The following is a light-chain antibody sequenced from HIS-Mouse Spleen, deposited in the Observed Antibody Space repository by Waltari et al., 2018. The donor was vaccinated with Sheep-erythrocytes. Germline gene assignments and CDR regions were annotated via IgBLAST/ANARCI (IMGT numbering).Light chain of an antibody. J-gene: IGLJ3*02. CDR3: SSYTSSSTWV. CDR1: SSDVVGYNY. CDR2: DVS. Sequence: QSALTQSRSVSGSPGQSVTISCTGPSSDVVGYNYVSWYQQHPGKAPKLMIYDVSKRPSGVSNRFSGSKSGNTASLTISGLQAEDEADYYCSSYTSSSTWVFGGGTKLTVL. V-gene: IGLV2-11*01.